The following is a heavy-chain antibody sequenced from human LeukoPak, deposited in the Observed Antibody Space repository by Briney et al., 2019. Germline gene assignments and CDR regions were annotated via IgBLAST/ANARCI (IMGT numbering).Heavy chain of an antibody. J-gene: IGHJ4*02. CDR1: GFTFSSSW. V-gene: IGHV3-7*01. Sequence: GGSLRLSCAASGFTFSSSWMSWVRQAPGKGLEWVANIKQDGSEKYYVESVMGRFTISRDNTKNSLYLQMDSLTAEDTAVYYCVRISTAVAGADYWGQGTLVTVSS. CDR2: IKQDGSEK. CDR3: VRISTAVAGADY. D-gene: IGHD6-19*01.